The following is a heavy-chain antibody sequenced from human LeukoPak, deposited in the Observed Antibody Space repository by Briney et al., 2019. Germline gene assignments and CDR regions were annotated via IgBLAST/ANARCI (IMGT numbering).Heavy chain of an antibody. CDR2: ISGSGRTI. CDR3: ASSTAIGY. CDR1: GFTFSTYE. V-gene: IGHV3-48*03. Sequence: QAGGSLRLSCAASGFTFSTYEMNWVRQAPGEGLEWVSYISGSGRTIYYADSVKGRFTISRDNAKNSLYLQMNSLRTEDTAVYYCASSTAIGYWGQGTLVTVSS. J-gene: IGHJ4*02.